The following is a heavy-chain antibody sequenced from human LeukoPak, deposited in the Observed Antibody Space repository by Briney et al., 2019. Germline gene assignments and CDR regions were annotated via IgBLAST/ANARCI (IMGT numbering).Heavy chain of an antibody. CDR1: GGSISSGDYY. V-gene: IGHV4-61*08. CDR3: ARIGAGPTYYDFWSGYSSFYFDY. Sequence: SASLSLTCTVSGGSISSGDYYWSWLRQPPGKGLEWIGYIYYSGSANYNPSLKSRVTISVDTSKNQFSLKLSSVTAADTAVCYCARIGAGPTYYDFWSGYSSFYFDYWGQGTLVTVSS. J-gene: IGHJ4*02. D-gene: IGHD3-3*01. CDR2: IYYSGSA.